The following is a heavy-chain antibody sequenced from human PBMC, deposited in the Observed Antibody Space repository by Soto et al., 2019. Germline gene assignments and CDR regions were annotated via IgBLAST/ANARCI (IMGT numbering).Heavy chain of an antibody. V-gene: IGHV1-2*04. CDR2: INPNSGGT. Sequence: ASVKVSCKASGYTFTGYYMHWVRQAPGQGLEWMGWINPNSGGTNYAQKFQGWVTMTRDTSISTAYMELSRLRADDTAVYYCARELTSTTVTGWFDPWGQGTLVTVS. CDR1: GYTFTGYY. D-gene: IGHD4-4*01. CDR3: ARELTSTTVTGWFDP. J-gene: IGHJ5*02.